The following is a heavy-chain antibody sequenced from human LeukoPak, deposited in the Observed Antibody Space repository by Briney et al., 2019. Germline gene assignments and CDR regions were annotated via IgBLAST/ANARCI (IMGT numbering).Heavy chain of an antibody. D-gene: IGHD2-2*01. Sequence: GRSLRLSCAASGFTLSNYAMHWVRQAPGKGLEWVTVISTDGKDKKYADSVKGRFAISRDNSKNTLDLQVNGLRAEDTAVYYCAKDQKWGPADYYFDSWGQGTLVTVSS. CDR2: ISTDGKDK. J-gene: IGHJ4*02. CDR1: GFTLSNYA. CDR3: AKDQKWGPADYYFDS. V-gene: IGHV3-30*18.